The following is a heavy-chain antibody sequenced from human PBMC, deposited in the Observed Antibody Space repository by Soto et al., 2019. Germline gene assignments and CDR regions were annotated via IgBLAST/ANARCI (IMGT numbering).Heavy chain of an antibody. J-gene: IGHJ4*02. CDR3: AKDYYDSSGLRSAFDY. CDR1: GFTFSSYG. V-gene: IGHV3-23*01. CDR2: ISGSGGTT. D-gene: IGHD3-22*01. Sequence: GFLRLSCAASGFTFSSYGRSWVRQAPGKGLEGVSGISGSGGTTYYADSVRGRFTISRDNSKNTLYLQMNSLRAEDTAVYYCAKDYYDSSGLRSAFDYWGQGTLVTVSS.